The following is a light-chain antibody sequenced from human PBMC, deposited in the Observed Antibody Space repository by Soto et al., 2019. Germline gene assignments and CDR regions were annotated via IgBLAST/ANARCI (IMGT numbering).Light chain of an antibody. Sequence: DIQMTQSPSTLSASVGDRVTITCRASQSISSWLAWYQQKPGKAPKLLIYDASSLESGVPSRFSGSESGTDFPLPLSGLQPDDFATYYCQEYNSYPPWTFGQGTKVEIK. CDR2: DAS. CDR3: QEYNSYPPWT. CDR1: QSISSW. J-gene: IGKJ1*01. V-gene: IGKV1-5*01.